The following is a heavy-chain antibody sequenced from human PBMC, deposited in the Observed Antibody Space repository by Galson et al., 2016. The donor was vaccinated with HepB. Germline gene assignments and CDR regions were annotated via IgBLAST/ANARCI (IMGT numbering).Heavy chain of an antibody. CDR3: ATLSKGAIDF. D-gene: IGHD5/OR15-5a*01. V-gene: IGHV3-15*01. Sequence: SLRLSCAASGFNFSNAWMTWVRQAPGKGLEWVGRIKSETDGGTAVYAAPVKGRFTISRDGSKNTPHLQMDSLITEDTAVYYCATLSKGAIDFRGRGTLVTVSS. J-gene: IGHJ4*02. CDR1: GFNFSNAW. CDR2: IKSETDGGTA.